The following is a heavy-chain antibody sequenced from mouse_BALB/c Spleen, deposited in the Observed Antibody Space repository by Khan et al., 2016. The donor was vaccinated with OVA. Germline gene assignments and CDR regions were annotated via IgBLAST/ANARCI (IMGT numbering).Heavy chain of an antibody. V-gene: IGHV5-6-4*01. J-gene: IGHJ1*01. CDR3: TRDGNYAHCYFDV. Sequence: EVELVESGGGLVNPGWSLKLSCAASGFSFSSYTMSWVRQTPEKRLEWVATISSGSTYTYYPDSVKGRFTISRDNATNTLYLQMSSLKSEDTARDYWTRDGNYAHCYFDVWGAGTTVTVSS. CDR1: GFSFSSYT. CDR2: ISSGSTYT. D-gene: IGHD2-1*01.